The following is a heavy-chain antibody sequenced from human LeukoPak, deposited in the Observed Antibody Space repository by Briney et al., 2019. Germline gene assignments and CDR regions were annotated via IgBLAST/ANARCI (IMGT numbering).Heavy chain of an antibody. CDR3: ASPTYGDYGDYYYGMDV. CDR2: INSDGSST. D-gene: IGHD4-17*01. CDR1: GFTFSSYW. V-gene: IGHV3-74*01. J-gene: IGHJ6*02. Sequence: GGSLRLSCAASGFTFSSYWMHWVRQAPGKGLVWVSRINSDGSSTSYADSVKGRFTISRDNAKNTLYLQMNSLRAEDTAVYYCASPTYGDYGDYYYGMDVWGQGTTVTVSS.